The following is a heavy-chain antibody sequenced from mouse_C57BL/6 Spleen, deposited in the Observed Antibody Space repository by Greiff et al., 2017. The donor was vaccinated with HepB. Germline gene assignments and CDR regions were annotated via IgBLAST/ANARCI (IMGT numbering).Heavy chain of an antibody. D-gene: IGHD2-4*01. V-gene: IGHV14-3*01. CDR3: ARDYDYDGNYFDY. CDR1: GFNIKNTY. CDR2: IDPANGNT. J-gene: IGHJ2*01. Sequence: EVKLQESVAELVRPGASVKLSCTASGFNIKNTYMHWVKQRPEQGLEWIGRIDPANGNTKYAPKFQGKATITADTSSNTAYLQLSSLTSEDTAIYYCARDYDYDGNYFDYWGQGTTLTVSS.